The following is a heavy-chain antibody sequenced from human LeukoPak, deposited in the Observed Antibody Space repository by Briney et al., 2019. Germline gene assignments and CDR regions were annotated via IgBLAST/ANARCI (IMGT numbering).Heavy chain of an antibody. Sequence: GGSLRLSCAASGFTFSSYAMTWVRQAPGKGPEWISSTTAGGGTTYYAESVKGRFTISRDNSKATLYVQMNSLRADDTAVYYCAKNNGGSGYSAADYWGQGTLVIVSS. CDR2: TTAGGGTT. D-gene: IGHD2-15*01. CDR3: AKNNGGSGYSAADY. J-gene: IGHJ4*02. CDR1: GFTFSSYA. V-gene: IGHV3-23*01.